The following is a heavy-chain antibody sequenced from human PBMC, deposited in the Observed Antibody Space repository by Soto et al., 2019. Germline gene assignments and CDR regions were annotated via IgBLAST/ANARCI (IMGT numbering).Heavy chain of an antibody. CDR3: AKDRVVVVPAANWNYGMDV. D-gene: IGHD2-2*01. CDR1: GFTLNSYG. V-gene: IGHV3-30*18. Sequence: QVQLVESGGGVVQPGRSLRLSCVASGFTLNSYGMHWVRQAPGKGLEWVAVISYDGSSKYYADSVKGRFTISRDNSKNTLYLQMNSLRSEDTAVYYCAKDRVVVVPAANWNYGMDVWGQGTTVTVSS. J-gene: IGHJ6*02. CDR2: ISYDGSSK.